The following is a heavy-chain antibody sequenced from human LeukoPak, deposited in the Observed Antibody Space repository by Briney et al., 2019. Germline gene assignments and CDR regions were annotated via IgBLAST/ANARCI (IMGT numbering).Heavy chain of an antibody. Sequence: PGGSLRLSCAASGFTFSSYAMSWVRQAPGKGLEWVSAISGSGGSTYYADSVKGRFTISRDNSKNTLYLKMNSLRAEDTAVYYCAKSVFGVVSVYFDYGAREPWSPSPQ. CDR2: ISGSGGST. D-gene: IGHD3-3*01. V-gene: IGHV3-23*01. J-gene: IGHJ4*02. CDR1: GFTFSSYA. CDR3: AKSVFGVVSVYFDY.